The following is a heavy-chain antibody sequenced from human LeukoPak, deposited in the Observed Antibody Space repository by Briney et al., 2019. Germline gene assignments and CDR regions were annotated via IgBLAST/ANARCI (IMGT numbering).Heavy chain of an antibody. CDR3: ARPRLRGDSSGCRGYFDY. CDR2: INHSGST. Sequence: SETLSLTCAVYGGSFSGYYWSWIRQPPGKGLEWIGEINHSGSTNYNPSLKSRVTISVDTSKNQFSLKLSSVTAADTAVYYCARPRLRGDSSGCRGYFDYWGQGTLVTVSS. D-gene: IGHD3-22*01. CDR1: GGSFSGYY. J-gene: IGHJ4*02. V-gene: IGHV4-34*01.